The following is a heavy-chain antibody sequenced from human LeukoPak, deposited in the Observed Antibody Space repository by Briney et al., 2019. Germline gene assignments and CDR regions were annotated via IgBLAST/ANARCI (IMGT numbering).Heavy chain of an antibody. CDR2: ISAYNGNT. CDR1: GYTFTSYG. Sequence: GASVKVSCKASGYTFTSYGISWVRQAPGQGLEWMGWISAYNGNTNYAQKLQGRVTMTTDTSTSTAYMELRSLRSDDTAVYYCAREPAGTPIVVAGTGGLYYYGMDVWGQGTTVTVSS. D-gene: IGHD6-19*01. J-gene: IGHJ6*02. CDR3: AREPAGTPIVVAGTGGLYYYGMDV. V-gene: IGHV1-18*01.